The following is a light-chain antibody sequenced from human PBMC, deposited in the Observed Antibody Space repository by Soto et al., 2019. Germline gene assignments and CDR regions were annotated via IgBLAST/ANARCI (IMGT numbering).Light chain of an antibody. V-gene: IGLV3-21*02. Sequence: SYELTQPPSVSVAPGQTASISCGGNNIGSKRVHWYQQKPGQAPVLLVYDDSDRPSGIPERFSGSNAGNTAPLTISRVEAGDEADDYCQMWDGSNDHRGVFGTGTKVTVL. J-gene: IGLJ1*01. CDR2: DDS. CDR3: QMWDGSNDHRGV. CDR1: NIGSKR.